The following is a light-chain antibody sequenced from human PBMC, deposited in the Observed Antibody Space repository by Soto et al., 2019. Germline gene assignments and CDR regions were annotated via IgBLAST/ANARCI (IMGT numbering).Light chain of an antibody. CDR2: LTY. CDR1: QGIGND. J-gene: IGKJ1*01. Sequence: DIQMTQSPSSLSASVGDRVTITCRASQGIGNDLGWYQQKPGKAPKRLIYLTYSLQTGVPSRFSGSGSGTEFSLTISSLQPEDSATYFCLQHNSYPRTFGQETKVEIK. CDR3: LQHNSYPRT. V-gene: IGKV1-17*01.